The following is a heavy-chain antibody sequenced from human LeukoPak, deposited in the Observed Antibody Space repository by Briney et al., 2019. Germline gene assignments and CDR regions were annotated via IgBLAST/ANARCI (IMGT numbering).Heavy chain of an antibody. CDR3: AKVLPGIAVAGTGADY. J-gene: IGHJ4*02. V-gene: IGHV3-23*01. D-gene: IGHD6-19*01. CDR2: ISPSGGIT. Sequence: GGSLRLSCAASGFTFSSHGMNWVRQAPGKGLEWVSGISPSGGITYYTDSVKGRFTISRDNSKNTVSLQMNSLRAEDTAVYYCAKVLPGIAVAGTGADYWGQGTLVTVSS. CDR1: GFTFSSHG.